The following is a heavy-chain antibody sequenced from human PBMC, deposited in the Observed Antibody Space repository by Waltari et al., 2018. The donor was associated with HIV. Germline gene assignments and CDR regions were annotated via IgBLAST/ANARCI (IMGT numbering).Heavy chain of an antibody. D-gene: IGHD2-8*02. CDR2: IYWNDAK. Sequence: QITLKESGPTLAKPTQTLTLTCTFPGFSLTTRGVGVGWIRQPPGKALEWLALIYWNDAKRYNPALRSRLTITKDTAKNQVVLTVANMDPVDTATYYGAHRPRKVFPYWAAHYFFDYWGQGTLGTVSS. V-gene: IGHV2-5*01. J-gene: IGHJ4*02. CDR1: GFSLTTRGVG. CDR3: AHRPRKVFPYWAAHYFFDY.